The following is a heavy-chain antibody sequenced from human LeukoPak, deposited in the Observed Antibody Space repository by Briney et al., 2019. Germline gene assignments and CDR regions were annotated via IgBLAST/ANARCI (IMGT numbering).Heavy chain of an antibody. D-gene: IGHD3-10*01. V-gene: IGHV3-9*01. Sequence: PGRSLRLSCAASGFTFDDYAMHWVRQAPGKGLEWVSGISWNSGSIGYADSVKGRFTISRDNAKNSLYLQMNSLRAEDTALYYCAKDRGGFISYLDYWGQGTLVTVSS. J-gene: IGHJ4*02. CDR2: ISWNSGSI. CDR3: AKDRGGFISYLDY. CDR1: GFTFDDYA.